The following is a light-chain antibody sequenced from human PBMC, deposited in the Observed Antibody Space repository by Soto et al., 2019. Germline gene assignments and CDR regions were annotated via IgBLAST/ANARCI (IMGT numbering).Light chain of an antibody. V-gene: IGKV3-11*01. CDR2: DAS. CDR3: QQRRNWPLT. J-gene: IGKJ4*01. Sequence: ETFLTQXPGTLSLXPXEGXTXXXRASQSVDNFLAWYQQKLGQAPRLLIYDASHRATGIPTRFSGSGSATDFTLTISSLEPEDFAVYYCQQRRNWPLTFGGGTKVDIK. CDR1: QSVDNF.